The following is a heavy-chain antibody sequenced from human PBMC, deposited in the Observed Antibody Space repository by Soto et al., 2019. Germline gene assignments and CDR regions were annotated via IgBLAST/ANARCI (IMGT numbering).Heavy chain of an antibody. D-gene: IGHD6-19*01. CDR3: ARMYSSGSGWFHP. CDR1: GYSITAGGYY. J-gene: IGHJ5*02. CDR2: FYSSGSI. V-gene: IGHV4-39*06. Sequence: SETLSLTCFVSGYSITAGGYYWSRIRHHPGKGLEWIGSFYSSGSIIYNPSLRSRVSISGDTSSNQFPMSLTSVTAADTARYYCARMYSSGSGWFHPWGQGTLVTVS.